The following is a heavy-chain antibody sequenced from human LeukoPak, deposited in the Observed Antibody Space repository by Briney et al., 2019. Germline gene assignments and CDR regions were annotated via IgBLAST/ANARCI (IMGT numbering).Heavy chain of an antibody. V-gene: IGHV3-23*01. Sequence: GGSLRLSCAASGFTFSTYAMSWVRQAPGKGLEWVSAIRGSGGGTYYADSVKGRFTISRDNSKDTLYLQMNSLRDEDTALYYCAKAGIGVVGYFDYWGQGTLVTASS. J-gene: IGHJ4*02. CDR2: IRGSGGGT. D-gene: IGHD6-19*01. CDR1: GFTFSTYA. CDR3: AKAGIGVVGYFDY.